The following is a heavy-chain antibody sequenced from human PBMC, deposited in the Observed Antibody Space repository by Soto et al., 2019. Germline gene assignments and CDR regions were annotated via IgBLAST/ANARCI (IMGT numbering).Heavy chain of an antibody. CDR1: GGSFSGYY. Sequence: SETLSLTCAVYGGSFSGYYWSWIRQPPGKGLEWIGEINHSGSTNYNPSLKSRVTISVDTSKNQFSLKLSSVTTADTAVYYCARGRSSYGVSRKYYFDYWGQGTLVTVSS. CDR2: INHSGST. CDR3: ARGRSSYGVSRKYYFDY. J-gene: IGHJ4*02. D-gene: IGHD4-17*01. V-gene: IGHV4-34*01.